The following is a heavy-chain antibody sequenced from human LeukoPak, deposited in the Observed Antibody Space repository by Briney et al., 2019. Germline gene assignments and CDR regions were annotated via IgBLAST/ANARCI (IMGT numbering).Heavy chain of an antibody. J-gene: IGHJ5*02. CDR1: GDSLNTYY. CDR2: VASSGTS. D-gene: IGHD2-21*02. CDR3: ARVVRGVVTSNWFDP. V-gene: IGHV4-59*01. Sequence: SETLSLTCTVSGDSLNTYYWTWIRQTPGKELEWIGFVASSGTSNYNPSLKSRVSISIDTSKNQFSLALTSVTPADTAVYYCARVVRGVVTSNWFDPWGQGALVSVSS.